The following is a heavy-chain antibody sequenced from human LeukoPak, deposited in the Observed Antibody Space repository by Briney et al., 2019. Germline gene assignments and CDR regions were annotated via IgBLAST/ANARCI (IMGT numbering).Heavy chain of an antibody. Sequence: SVKVSCKASGYTFTGYYMHWVRQAPGQGLEWMGWINPNSGGTNYAQKFQGRVTMTRDTSISTAYMELSRLRSDDTAVYYCARESKTVRGSNDWGQGTLVTVSS. CDR2: INPNSGGT. CDR1: GYTFTGYY. CDR3: ARESKTVRGSND. V-gene: IGHV1-2*02. D-gene: IGHD3-10*01. J-gene: IGHJ4*02.